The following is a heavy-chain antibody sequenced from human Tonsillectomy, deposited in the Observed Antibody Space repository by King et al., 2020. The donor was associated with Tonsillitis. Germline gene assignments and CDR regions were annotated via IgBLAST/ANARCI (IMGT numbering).Heavy chain of an antibody. CDR1: GYSISSGYY. Sequence: QLQESGPGLVKPSETLSLTCAVSGYSISSGYYWGWIRQPPGKGLEWIGSIYHSGSTYYNPSLKSRVTISVDTSKNQFSLKLSSVTAADTAVYYCARDRGPSHSSSWFPEGGWFDPWGQGTLVTVSS. CDR2: IYHSGST. D-gene: IGHD6-13*01. J-gene: IGHJ5*02. V-gene: IGHV4-38-2*02. CDR3: ARDRGPSHSSSWFPEGGWFDP.